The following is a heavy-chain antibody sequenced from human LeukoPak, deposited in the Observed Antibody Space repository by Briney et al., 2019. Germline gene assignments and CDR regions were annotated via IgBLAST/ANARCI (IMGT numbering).Heavy chain of an antibody. CDR3: ARRGAVTTVTNFDY. J-gene: IGHJ4*02. CDR2: IYYSGST. CDR1: GGSFSAYY. Sequence: SETLSLTCAVYGGSFSAYYWSWIRQPPGKGLEWIGSIYYSGSTYYNPSLKSRVTISVDTSKNQFSLKLSSVTAADTAVYYCARRGAVTTVTNFDYWGQGTLVTVSS. D-gene: IGHD4-17*01. V-gene: IGHV4-34*01.